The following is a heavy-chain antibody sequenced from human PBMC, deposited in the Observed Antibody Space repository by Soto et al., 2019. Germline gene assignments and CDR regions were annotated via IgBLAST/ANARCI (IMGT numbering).Heavy chain of an antibody. CDR1: GGSISSSNW. CDR2: IYHSGST. CDR3: ERVSRSYYQYNWLDP. Sequence: PSETLSLTCAVSGGSISSSNWWSWVRQPPGKGLEWIGEIYHSGSTNYNPSLKSRVTISVDKSKNQFSLKLSSVTAADTAVYYCERVSRSYYQYNWLDPWGQGTLVTVSS. D-gene: IGHD1-26*01. V-gene: IGHV4-4*02. J-gene: IGHJ5*02.